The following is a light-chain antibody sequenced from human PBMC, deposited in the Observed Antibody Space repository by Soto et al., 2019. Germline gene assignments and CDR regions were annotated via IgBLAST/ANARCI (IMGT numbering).Light chain of an antibody. J-gene: IGLJ3*02. Sequence: QPVLTQSSSASASLGSSVKLTCTLSSGHSSYVIAWHQQQPGKAPRYLMKLEGSGSYNKGSGVPDRCSCSSTAADRYLTISNLQVEDESDYYCETCDSNSWVFGGGTKLTVL. CDR1: SGHSSYV. CDR3: ETCDSNSWV. V-gene: IGLV4-60*02. CDR2: LEGSGSY.